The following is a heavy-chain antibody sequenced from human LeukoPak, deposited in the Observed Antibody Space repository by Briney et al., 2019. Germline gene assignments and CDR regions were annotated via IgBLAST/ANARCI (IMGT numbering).Heavy chain of an antibody. CDR3: ARVRGGYYSDY. D-gene: IGHD3-16*01. Sequence: GGSLRLSCAASGFTFSSYAMSWVRQAPGKGLVWVSRINSDGSSTSYADSVKGRFTISRDNAKNTLYLQMNSLRAEDTAVYYCARVRGGYYSDYWGQGTLVTVS. J-gene: IGHJ4*02. V-gene: IGHV3-74*01. CDR1: GFTFSSYA. CDR2: INSDGSST.